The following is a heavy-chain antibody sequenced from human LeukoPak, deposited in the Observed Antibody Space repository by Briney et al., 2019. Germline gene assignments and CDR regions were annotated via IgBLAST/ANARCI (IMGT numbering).Heavy chain of an antibody. J-gene: IGHJ6*03. CDR2: ISASSYYI. CDR1: GFTFSTYN. CDR3: ARALYYYYYMDV. Sequence: PGGSLRLSCAASGFTFSTYNMNWVRQAPGKGLEWVSSISASSYYIYYTDSVKGRFIISRDNAKNSLYLQMNSLRAEDTALYYCARALYYYYYMDVWGKGTTVTVSS. V-gene: IGHV3-21*04.